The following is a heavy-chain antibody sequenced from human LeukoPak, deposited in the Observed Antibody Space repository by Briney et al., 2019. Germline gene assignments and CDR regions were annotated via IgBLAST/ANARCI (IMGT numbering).Heavy chain of an antibody. J-gene: IGHJ5*02. CDR3: ARGYLTGYNWFDP. CDR2: IYHSGST. D-gene: IGHD3-9*01. Sequence: PSETLSLTCAVSGGSISSGGYSWSWIRQPPGKGLEWIGYIYHSGSTYYNPSLKSRVTISVDRSKNQFSLKLSSVTAADTAVYYCARGYLTGYNWFDPWGQGTLVTVSS. CDR1: GGSISSGGYS. V-gene: IGHV4-30-2*01.